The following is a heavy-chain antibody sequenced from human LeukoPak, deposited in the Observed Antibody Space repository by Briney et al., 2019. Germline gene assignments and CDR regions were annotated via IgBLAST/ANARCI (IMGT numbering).Heavy chain of an antibody. J-gene: IGHJ6*02. Sequence: GGSLRLSCAASGFTVSSNYMSWVRQAPGKGLEWVSVIYSGGSTYYADSVKGRFTISRHNSKNTLYLQMNSLRAEDTAVYYCAKAGYCSSTSCYYYYGMDVWGQGTTVTVSS. CDR3: AKAGYCSSTSCYYYYGMDV. CDR1: GFTVSSNY. D-gene: IGHD2-2*01. CDR2: IYSGGST. V-gene: IGHV3-53*01.